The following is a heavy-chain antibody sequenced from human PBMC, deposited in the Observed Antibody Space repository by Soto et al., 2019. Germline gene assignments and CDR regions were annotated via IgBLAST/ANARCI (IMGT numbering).Heavy chain of an antibody. CDR1: GGSISSGGYY. CDR3: ARFEVVVPSTVY. Sequence: QVQLQESGPGLVKPSQTLSLTCTVSGGSISSGGYYWSWIRQHPGKGLEWIGYIYYSGSTYYNPSLKSRVTISVDTSKNQFSLKLSSVTAADTVVYYCARFEVVVPSTVYWGQGTLVTVSS. CDR2: IYYSGST. J-gene: IGHJ4*02. D-gene: IGHD3-22*01. V-gene: IGHV4-31*03.